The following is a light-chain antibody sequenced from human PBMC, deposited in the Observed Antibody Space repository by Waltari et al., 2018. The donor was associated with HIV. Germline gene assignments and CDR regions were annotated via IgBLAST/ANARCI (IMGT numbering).Light chain of an antibody. CDR3: QQYDSGPRGIT. Sequence: EIVMTQSPPTLFVSPGQRVTLSCRASQSISAKVAWYQQRPGQAPRLLIYEAATRPTGIPARFSGSGSGTEFTLTISSLQSEDFATYFCQQYDSGPRGITFGQGTMLELK. CDR1: QSISAK. V-gene: IGKV3-15*01. J-gene: IGKJ2*01. CDR2: EAA.